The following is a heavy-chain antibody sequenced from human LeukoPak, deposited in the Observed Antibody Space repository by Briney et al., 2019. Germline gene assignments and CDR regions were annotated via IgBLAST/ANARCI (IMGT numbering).Heavy chain of an antibody. CDR3: ARVVPDSSRSYYFDY. CDR1: GGSISSSSYY. J-gene: IGHJ4*02. CDR2: IYYSGST. Sequence: SETLSLTCTVSGGSISSSSYYWGWIRQPPGKGLEWIGSIYYSGSTYYNPSLKSRVTISVDTSKNQFSLKLSSVTAADTAVYYCARVVPDSSRSYYFDYWGQGTLVTVSS. V-gene: IGHV4-39*07. D-gene: IGHD6-13*01.